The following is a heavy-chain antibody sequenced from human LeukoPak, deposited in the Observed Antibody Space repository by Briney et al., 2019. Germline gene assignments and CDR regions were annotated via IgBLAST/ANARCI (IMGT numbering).Heavy chain of an antibody. V-gene: IGHV4-59*01. CDR1: GGSISSYY. Sequence: SETLSLTCTVSGGSISSYYWSWIRQPPGKGLEWIGYTYYSGSTNYNPSLKSRVTISVDTSKNQFSLKLSSVTAADTAVYYCASTLVAAAGTKWAAFDIWGQGTMVTVSS. CDR3: ASTLVAAAGTKWAAFDI. J-gene: IGHJ3*02. D-gene: IGHD6-13*01. CDR2: TYYSGST.